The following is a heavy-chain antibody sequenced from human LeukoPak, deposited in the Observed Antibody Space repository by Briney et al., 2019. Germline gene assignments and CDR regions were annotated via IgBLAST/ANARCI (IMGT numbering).Heavy chain of an antibody. J-gene: IGHJ4*02. CDR2: MNPNSGNT. Sequence: ASVKVSCKASGYTFTSYDINWVRQATGQGLEWMGWMNPNSGNTGYAQKFQGRVTMTRNTSISTAYMELSSLRSEDTAVYYCARDSSRRGSSIAARPYYWGQGTLVTVSS. CDR1: GYTFTSYD. CDR3: ARDSSRRGSSIAARPYY. V-gene: IGHV1-8*01. D-gene: IGHD6-6*01.